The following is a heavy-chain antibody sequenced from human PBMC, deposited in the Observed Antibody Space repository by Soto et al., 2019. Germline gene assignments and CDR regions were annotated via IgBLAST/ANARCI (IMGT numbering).Heavy chain of an antibody. J-gene: IGHJ6*02. CDR3: AAADSSGYYSNYYYGMDV. CDR2: IVVGSGNT. V-gene: IGHV1-58*02. CDR1: GLTFTISA. Sequence: SVKVSCKAAGLTFTISAMQGVRQARGQRLEWIGWIVVGSGNTNYAQKFQERVTITRDMSTSTAYMELSSLRSEDTAVYCCAAADSSGYYSNYYYGMDVWGQGTTVTVSS. D-gene: IGHD3-22*01.